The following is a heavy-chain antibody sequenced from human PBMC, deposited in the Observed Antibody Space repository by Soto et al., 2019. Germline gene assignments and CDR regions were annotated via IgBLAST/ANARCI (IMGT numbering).Heavy chain of an antibody. D-gene: IGHD3-9*01. V-gene: IGHV3-7*05. J-gene: IGHJ6*02. CDR2: IKQDGSEK. Sequence: PGGSLGLSCAASGFTFSSYWMSWVRQAPGKGLEWVANIKQDGSEKYYVDSVKGRFTISRDNAKNSLYLQMNSLRAEDTAVYYCARDWGYFDWPVRLHYYYGLDVWGQGTTVTVSS. CDR3: ARDWGYFDWPVRLHYYYGLDV. CDR1: GFTFSSYW.